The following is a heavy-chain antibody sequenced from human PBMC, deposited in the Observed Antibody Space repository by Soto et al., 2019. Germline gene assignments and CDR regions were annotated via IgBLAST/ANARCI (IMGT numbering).Heavy chain of an antibody. J-gene: IGHJ3*01. D-gene: IGHD5-18*01. CDR3: ARSKDTAMVTSAFDL. CDR2: IIPIFGTA. Sequence: QVQLVQSGAEVKKTGSSVKVSCKAFVGTFSSYAISWLRQAHGQGLEWMGGIIPIFGTANSAQKVKGRVTIPADESTSPAYMELSRLRSEDTAVYYCARSKDTAMVTSAFDLWGQGTMVTVSS. CDR1: VGTFSSYA. V-gene: IGHV1-69*01.